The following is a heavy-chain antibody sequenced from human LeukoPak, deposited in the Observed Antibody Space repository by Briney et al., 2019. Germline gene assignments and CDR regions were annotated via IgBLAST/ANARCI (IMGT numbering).Heavy chain of an antibody. V-gene: IGHV4-39*01. CDR2: IYYSGST. Sequence: PSETLSLTCTVSGGSISSNSYYWGWIRQPPGKGLEWIGSIYYSGSTYYNPSLESRVTISVHTSKNQFFLKLSSVTAADTALYYCARHRMIVAPLYHFDYWGQGTLVTVSS. J-gene: IGHJ4*02. CDR1: GGSISSNSYY. D-gene: IGHD2-21*01. CDR3: ARHRMIVAPLYHFDY.